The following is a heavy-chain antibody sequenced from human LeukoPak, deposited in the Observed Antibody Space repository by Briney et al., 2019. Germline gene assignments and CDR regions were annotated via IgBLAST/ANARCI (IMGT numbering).Heavy chain of an antibody. CDR1: GFTFSSYD. V-gene: IGHV3-48*03. Sequence: SGGSLRLSCAASGFTFSSYDMNWVRQAPGKGLEWVSYISSSGNLIHYADSVKGRFTFSRDNARNSLYLQMNSLRADDTAIYYCAREGGWNDFDYWGQGTLVTVSS. CDR2: ISSSGNLI. D-gene: IGHD1-1*01. CDR3: AREGGWNDFDY. J-gene: IGHJ4*02.